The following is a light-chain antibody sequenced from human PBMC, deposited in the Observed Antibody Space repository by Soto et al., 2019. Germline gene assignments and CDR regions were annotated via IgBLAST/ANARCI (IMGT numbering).Light chain of an antibody. CDR1: GSDIGGYNY. V-gene: IGLV2-14*01. CDR3: TSYTRSSAVV. Sequence: QSALTQPASVSGSPGQSITISCTGTGSDIGGYNYVSWYQQHPGKATKVMIYEVSNRPSGVSNRFSASKSGNTASLTISGIQADDEADYYCTSYTRSSAVVFGGGTKITVL. J-gene: IGLJ2*01. CDR2: EVS.